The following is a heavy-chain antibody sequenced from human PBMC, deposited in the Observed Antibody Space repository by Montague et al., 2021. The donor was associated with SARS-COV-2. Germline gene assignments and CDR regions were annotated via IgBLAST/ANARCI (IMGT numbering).Heavy chain of an antibody. D-gene: IGHD3-3*01. CDR3: ARGADYDFWSGFLRYKWFGP. CDR2: ITHSGST. Sequence: SETLSLTCAVYTDSFSGYYWSWIRQSPGKGLEWIGEITHSGSTNHNPSLQSRVTISVDKSKKKVSLKLRSLTAADTAVYYCARGADYDFWSGFLRYKWFGPWGQGTPVIVSS. CDR1: TDSFSGYY. J-gene: IGHJ5*02. V-gene: IGHV4-34*01.